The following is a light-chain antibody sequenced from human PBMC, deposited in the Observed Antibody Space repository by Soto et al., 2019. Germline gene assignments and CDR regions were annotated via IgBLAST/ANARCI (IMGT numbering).Light chain of an antibody. CDR2: DAS. J-gene: IGKJ5*01. CDR3: QKYGSSPIT. CDR1: QSVSSSY. V-gene: IGKV3D-20*01. Sequence: DIILTQSPATLSLSPGERATLSCGASQSVSSSYVAWYQHRPGLAPRLLIHDASSRATGIPDRFSGTKSGTDFTLTIRRLEPEDAAVYFCQKYGSSPITFGQGTRLEI.